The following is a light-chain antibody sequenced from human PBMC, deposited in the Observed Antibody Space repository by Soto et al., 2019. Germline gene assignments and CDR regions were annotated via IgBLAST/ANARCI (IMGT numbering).Light chain of an antibody. Sequence: GARVTITCRASQSISSWLAWYQQKPGKAPKFLIYDASNLESGVPSRFSGSGSGTEFTLTISSLQPDDFATYYCQQYNSYSQTFGQGTKVDIK. J-gene: IGKJ1*01. V-gene: IGKV1-5*01. CDR3: QQYNSYSQT. CDR2: DAS. CDR1: QSISSW.